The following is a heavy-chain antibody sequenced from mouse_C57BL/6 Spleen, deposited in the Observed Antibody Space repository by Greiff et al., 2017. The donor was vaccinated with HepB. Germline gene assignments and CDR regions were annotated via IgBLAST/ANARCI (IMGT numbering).Heavy chain of an antibody. CDR1: GYSITSGYY. Sequence: VQLQQSGPGLVKPSQSLSLTCSVTGYSITSGYYWNWIRQFPGNKLEWMGYISYDGSNNYNPSLKNRISITRDTSKNQFFLKLNSVTTEDTATYYCARERTDYFDYWGQGTTLTVSS. CDR3: ARERTDYFDY. V-gene: IGHV3-6*01. J-gene: IGHJ2*01. CDR2: ISYDGSN.